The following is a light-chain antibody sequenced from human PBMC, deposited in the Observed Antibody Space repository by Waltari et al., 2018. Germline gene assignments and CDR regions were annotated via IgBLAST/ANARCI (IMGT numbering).Light chain of an antibody. CDR3: QQYDYWPWT. Sequence: EIVLTQSPATLSLSPGESATLSCRASQNLRSTFAWFQQKPGQPPRLLIYGTSTRAAGSPARFSGSGSGTDFSLTISSLQPEDFATYYCQQYDYWPWTFGQGTRVE. CDR2: GTS. CDR1: QNLRST. J-gene: IGKJ1*01. V-gene: IGKV3D-15*01.